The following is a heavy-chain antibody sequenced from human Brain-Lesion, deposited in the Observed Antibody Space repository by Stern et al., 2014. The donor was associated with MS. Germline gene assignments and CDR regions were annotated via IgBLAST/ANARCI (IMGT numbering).Heavy chain of an antibody. CDR2: ISRGGTSV. CDR1: GFTFSDYY. J-gene: IGHJ4*02. Sequence: QVQLVQSGGGLVKAGGSLRLSCAASGFTFSDYYMSWIRQAPGKGLEWGSYISRGGTSVYYTESVEGRFTISRDNAKNSLFLQMNSLRAEDTAIYYCVRDLCKSRICYPFDYWGQGTPGTVSS. CDR3: VRDLCKSRICYPFDY. V-gene: IGHV3-11*01. D-gene: IGHD2-15*01.